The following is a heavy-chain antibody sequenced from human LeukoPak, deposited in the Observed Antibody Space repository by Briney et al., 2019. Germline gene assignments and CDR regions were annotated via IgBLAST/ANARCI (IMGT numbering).Heavy chain of an antibody. CDR1: GFTFSSYS. Sequence: PGGSLRLSCAASGFTFSSYSMNWVRQAPGKGLEWVSSISSSSSYIYYADSVKGRFTISRDNAKNSLYLQMNSLRAEDTAVYYCAREFRDGYNFPFDYWGQGTLVTVSS. D-gene: IGHD5-24*01. CDR3: AREFRDGYNFPFDY. J-gene: IGHJ4*02. V-gene: IGHV3-21*01. CDR2: ISSSSSYI.